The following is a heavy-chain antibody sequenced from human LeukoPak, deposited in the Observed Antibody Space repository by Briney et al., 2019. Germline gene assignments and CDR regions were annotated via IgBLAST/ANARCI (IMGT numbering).Heavy chain of an antibody. CDR2: INRDGSRK. CDR3: ARDFSPTYSGSSYDASDV. J-gene: IGHJ3*01. D-gene: IGHD1-26*01. V-gene: IGHV3-7*01. Sequence: GGSLRLSCAASGFSLSTYWMIWVRQAPGKGLEWVANINRDGSRKNYVDSLEGRFTISRDNAKNLVYLQMNSLRAEDSAIYYCARDFSPTYSGSSYDASDVWGQGTVVIVST. CDR1: GFSLSTYW.